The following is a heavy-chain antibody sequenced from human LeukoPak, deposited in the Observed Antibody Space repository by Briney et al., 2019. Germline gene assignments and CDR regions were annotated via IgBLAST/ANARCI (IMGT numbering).Heavy chain of an antibody. J-gene: IGHJ6*03. V-gene: IGHV3-21*01. CDR3: ARVPRNYYGSGSYYFDYYYMDV. CDR2: ISSSSSSYI. CDR1: GFTFSSYS. Sequence: GGSLRLSCAASGFTFSSYSMNWVRQAPGKGLEWVSSISSSSSSYIYYADSVKGRFTISRDNAKNSLYLQMNSLRAEDTAVYYCARVPRNYYGSGSYYFDYYYMDVWGKGTTVTISS. D-gene: IGHD3-10*01.